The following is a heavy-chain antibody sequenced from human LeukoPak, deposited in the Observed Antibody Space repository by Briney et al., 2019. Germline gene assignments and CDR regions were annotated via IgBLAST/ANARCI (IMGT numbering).Heavy chain of an antibody. J-gene: IGHJ4*02. Sequence: SETLSLTCTVSGGSISSYYWSWIWQPPGKGLEWIGYIYYSGNTNYNPSLKSRVTISVDTSKNQFSLKLSSVTAADTAVYYCARATYSGVDYWGQGTLVTVSS. CDR1: GGSISSYY. CDR2: IYYSGNT. D-gene: IGHD3-10*01. V-gene: IGHV4-59*01. CDR3: ARATYSGVDY.